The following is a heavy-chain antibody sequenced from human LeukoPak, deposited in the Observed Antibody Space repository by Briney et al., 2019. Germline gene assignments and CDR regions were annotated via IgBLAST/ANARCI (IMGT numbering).Heavy chain of an antibody. CDR2: ISNSGSTI. Sequence: GGSLRLSCAASGFTFSSYEMNWVRQAPGKGLEWVSYISNSGSTIYYADSVKGRFTISRDNAKNSLFLQMNSLRAEDTAVYYCARGQYDYVWGSYRYGSRGDYWGQGTLVTVSS. CDR3: ARGQYDYVWGSYRYGSRGDY. J-gene: IGHJ4*02. V-gene: IGHV3-48*03. D-gene: IGHD3-16*02. CDR1: GFTFSSYE.